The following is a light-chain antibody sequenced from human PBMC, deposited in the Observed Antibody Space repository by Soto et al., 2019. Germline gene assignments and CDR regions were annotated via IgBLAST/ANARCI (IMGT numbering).Light chain of an antibody. Sequence: DIQMTQSPSSLSASVGDRVTITCRASQGISNYLAWYQQRPGQVPKLLIYGAFTLQSGVPSRFSGSGSGTDFTLTISSLQPEDVATYYCQKYNSAPNAFGQGTKLEIK. V-gene: IGKV1-27*01. CDR2: GAF. CDR3: QKYNSAPNA. J-gene: IGKJ2*01. CDR1: QGISNY.